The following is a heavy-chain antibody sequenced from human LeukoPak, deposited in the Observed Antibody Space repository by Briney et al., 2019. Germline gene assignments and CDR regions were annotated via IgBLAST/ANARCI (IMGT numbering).Heavy chain of an antibody. CDR2: ISYDGSNK. V-gene: IGHV3-30*18. D-gene: IGHD2-15*01. CDR3: AKDLKNVVVVAATPFDY. CDR1: GFTFSSYG. Sequence: GGSLRLSCAASGFTFSSYGMHWVRQAPGKGLEWVAVISYDGSNKYYADSVKGRFTISRDNSKNTLYLQMNSLRAEDTAVYYCAKDLKNVVVVAATPFDYWGQGTLVTVSS. J-gene: IGHJ4*02.